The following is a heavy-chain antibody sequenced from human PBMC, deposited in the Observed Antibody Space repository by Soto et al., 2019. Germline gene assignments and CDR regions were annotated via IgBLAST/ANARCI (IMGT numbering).Heavy chain of an antibody. CDR2: IIPIFGTA. D-gene: IGHD2-2*01. Sequence: ASVKVSCKASGGTFSSYAISWVRQAPGQGLEWMGGIIPIFGTANYAQKFQGRVTITADESTSTAYMELSSLRSEDTAVYYCARVNGIVVVPAAIRPSGRYYYYGMDVWGQGTTVTVSS. CDR3: ARVNGIVVVPAAIRPSGRYYYYGMDV. V-gene: IGHV1-69*13. J-gene: IGHJ6*02. CDR1: GGTFSSYA.